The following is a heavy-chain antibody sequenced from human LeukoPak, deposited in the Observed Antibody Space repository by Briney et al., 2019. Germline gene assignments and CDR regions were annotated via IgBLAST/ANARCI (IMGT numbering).Heavy chain of an antibody. CDR1: GFTFSTYA. Sequence: GGSLRLSCAASGFTFSTYAMSWVREAPGKGLQWVSLISGSGDGAHYADSVKGRFTISRDNSKNTVYLQMTNLRAEDTAVYYCAKGYIQLWWFDYWGQGTLVTVSS. V-gene: IGHV3-23*01. CDR3: AKGYIQLWWFDY. D-gene: IGHD2-21*01. J-gene: IGHJ4*02. CDR2: ISGSGDGA.